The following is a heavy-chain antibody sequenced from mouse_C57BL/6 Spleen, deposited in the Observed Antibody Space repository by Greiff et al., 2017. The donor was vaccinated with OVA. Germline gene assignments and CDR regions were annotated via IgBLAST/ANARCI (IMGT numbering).Heavy chain of an antibody. Sequence: VQLKESGGGLVKPGGSLKLSCAASGFTFSSYAMSWVRQTPEKRLEWVATISDGGSYTYYPDNVQGRFTISRDNAKNNLYLQMSHLKSEDTAMYYCARGLLTGNFDYWGQGTTLTVSS. CDR2: ISDGGSYT. CDR1: GFTFSSYA. J-gene: IGHJ2*01. CDR3: ARGLLTGNFDY. D-gene: IGHD4-1*01. V-gene: IGHV5-4*01.